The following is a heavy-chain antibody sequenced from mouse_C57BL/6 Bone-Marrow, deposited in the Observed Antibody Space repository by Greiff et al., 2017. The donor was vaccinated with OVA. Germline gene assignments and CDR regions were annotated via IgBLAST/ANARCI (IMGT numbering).Heavy chain of an antibody. D-gene: IGHD2-1*01. CDR1: GYTFTDYE. Sequence: VQLQQSGAELVRPGASVTLSCKASGYTFTDYEMHWVKQTPVHGLEWIGAIDPETGGTAYNQKFKGKAILTADKSSSTAYMELRSLTSEDSAVYYCTRRGNYVYYAMDYWGQGTSVTVSS. J-gene: IGHJ4*01. CDR2: IDPETGGT. V-gene: IGHV1-15*01. CDR3: TRRGNYVYYAMDY.